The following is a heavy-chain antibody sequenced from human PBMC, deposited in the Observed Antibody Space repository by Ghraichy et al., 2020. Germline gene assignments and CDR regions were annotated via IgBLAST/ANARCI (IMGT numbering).Heavy chain of an antibody. J-gene: IGHJ3*02. V-gene: IGHV3-21*01. Sequence: ETLSLTCAASGFSIRPYSLNWVRQAPGKGLEWVSSISSSSNYIYYADSLKGRFTISRDNANNSLYLQMDTLRAEDPAIYYCARGAPLQSFDGLPLGGAFDIWGQGAMVTVSS. CDR3: ARGAPLQSFDGLPLGGAFDI. CDR1: GFSIRPYS. CDR2: ISSSSNYI. D-gene: IGHD3-9*01.